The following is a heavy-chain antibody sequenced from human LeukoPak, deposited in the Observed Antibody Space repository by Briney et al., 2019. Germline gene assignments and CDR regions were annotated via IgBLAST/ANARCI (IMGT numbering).Heavy chain of an antibody. V-gene: IGHV4-59*01. J-gene: IGHJ6*03. CDR1: GGSISSYY. Sequence: SETLSLTCTVSGGSISSYYWSWIRQPPGKGLEWIGYIYYSGSTNYNPSLKSRLTISVDTPKNQFSLKLSSVTAADTAVYYCARTTEAHSWRTRYYDYYMDVWGRGTTVAVSS. CDR3: ARTTEAHSWRTRYYDYYMDV. D-gene: IGHD6-13*01. CDR2: IYYSGST.